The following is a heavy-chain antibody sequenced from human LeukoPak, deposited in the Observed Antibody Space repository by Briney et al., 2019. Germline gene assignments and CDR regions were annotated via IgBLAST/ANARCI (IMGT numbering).Heavy chain of an antibody. D-gene: IGHD2-15*01. V-gene: IGHV3-9*01. CDR1: GFTFDEYA. CDR2: ISYSSATI. CDR3: AKFAQRYCSGGSCHPFDY. J-gene: IGHJ4*02. Sequence: GRSLRLSCAASGFTFDEYAMHWVRQAPGKGLEWVSGISYSSATIGYVDSVKGRFTISRDNSKNTLHLQMNSLRAEDTAAYYCAKFAQRYCSGGSCHPFDYWGQGTLVTVSS.